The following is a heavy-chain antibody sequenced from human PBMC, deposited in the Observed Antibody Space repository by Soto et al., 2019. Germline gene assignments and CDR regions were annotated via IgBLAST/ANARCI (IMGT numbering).Heavy chain of an antibody. V-gene: IGHV1-69*02. CDR1: GGTFSSYT. CDR3: ARGMAMARGAYYYYYMDV. D-gene: IGHD5-18*01. CDR2: IIPILGIA. Sequence: PVKVSCKASGGTFSSYTISWVRQAPGQGLEWMGRIIPILGIANYAQKFQGRVTITADKSTSTAYMELSSLRSEDTAVYYCARGMAMARGAYYYYYMDVWGKGTTVTVSS. J-gene: IGHJ6*03.